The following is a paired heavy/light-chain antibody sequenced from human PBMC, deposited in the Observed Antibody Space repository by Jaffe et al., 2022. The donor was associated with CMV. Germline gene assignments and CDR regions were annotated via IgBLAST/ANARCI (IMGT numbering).Light chain of an antibody. CDR2: SDN. Sequence: QSVLTQPPSASGTPGQRVAISCSGSTSNIGRNTVNWFQQAPGTAPKLLIQSDNQRPSGVPDRFSGSKSGTSASLAISGLLSDDETDYYCAAWDDSLKGWVFGGGTKLTVL. CDR3: AAWDDSLKGWV. V-gene: IGLV1-44*01. CDR1: TSNIGRNT. J-gene: IGLJ3*02.
Heavy chain of an antibody. CDR1: GDSVSSSSAA. J-gene: IGHJ6*02. Sequence: QVQLRQSGPGLVKPSQTLSLTCAISGDSVSSSSAAWHWIRQSPSRGLEWLGRTYYRSKWYRDSAVSLKSRITINPDTSKNQFSLQLNSVTPEDTAVFYCARVSSSGALDVWGQGTTVTVSS. CDR2: TYYRSKWYR. V-gene: IGHV6-1*01. CDR3: ARVSSSGALDV. D-gene: IGHD6-6*01.